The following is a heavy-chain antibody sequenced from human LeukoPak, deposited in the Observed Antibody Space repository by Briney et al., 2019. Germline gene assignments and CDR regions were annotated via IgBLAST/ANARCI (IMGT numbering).Heavy chain of an antibody. CDR1: GGTFSSYA. V-gene: IGHV1-69*04. D-gene: IGHD5-24*01. CDR3: AREDEMATIPFDY. Sequence: SVTVSCTASGGTFSSYAISWVRQAPGQGLEWMGMIIPIFGIANYAQKFQGRVTITADKSTSTAYMELSSLRSEDTAVYYCAREDEMATIPFDYWGQGTLVTVSS. J-gene: IGHJ4*02. CDR2: IIPIFGIA.